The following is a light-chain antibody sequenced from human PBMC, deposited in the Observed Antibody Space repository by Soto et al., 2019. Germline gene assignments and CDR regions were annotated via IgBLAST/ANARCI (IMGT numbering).Light chain of an antibody. CDR3: QQYNNWPL. V-gene: IGKV3-15*01. CDR2: GAS. CDR1: QSISSN. J-gene: IGKJ3*01. Sequence: MTQSPSSLSASVGDRVTITCRASQSISSNLAWYQQKPGQAPRLLIYGASTRATGIPARFSGSGSGTEFTLTISSLQSEDFAVYYCQQYNNWPLFGPGTKVDIK.